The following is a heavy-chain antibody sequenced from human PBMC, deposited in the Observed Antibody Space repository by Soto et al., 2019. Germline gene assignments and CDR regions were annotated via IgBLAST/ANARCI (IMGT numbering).Heavy chain of an antibody. CDR2: INPRSGGT. CDR1: GYTFTDYY. V-gene: IGHV1-2*02. J-gene: IGHJ6*02. Sequence: QVHLVQSGAEVKKPGASVKVSCKTSGYTFTDYYIDWMRQVPGQGPEWMGWINPRSGGTNYAKKFQGGITLANDASISTSFMELRRLGSDDTAGYYCARRPGGGGDYFYGMDVWGQGTAVTVSS. CDR3: ARRPGGGGDYFYGMDV. D-gene: IGHD3-10*01.